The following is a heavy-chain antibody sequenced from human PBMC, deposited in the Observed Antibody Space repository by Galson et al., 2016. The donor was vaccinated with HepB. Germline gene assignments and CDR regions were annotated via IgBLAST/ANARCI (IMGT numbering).Heavy chain of an antibody. CDR2: TIPLFDTT. D-gene: IGHD2-21*02. Sequence: SVKVSCKVSGDSFTNYAISWLRQAPGQGPEWLGGTIPLFDTTHYAQKFQGRVTITADKSTSTAFMEMRSLKSEDTAFYFCASGGYCGGDCYSSDFEWWGQGTLVTVSS. V-gene: IGHV1-69*06. CDR3: ASGGYCGGDCYSSDFEW. J-gene: IGHJ4*02. CDR1: GDSFTNYA.